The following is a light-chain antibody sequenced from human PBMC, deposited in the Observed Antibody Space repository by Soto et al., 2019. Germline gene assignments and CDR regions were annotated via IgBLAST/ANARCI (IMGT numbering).Light chain of an antibody. Sequence: QSVLTQPASVSGSPGQSITIPCTGSSSDIGGCNCVSWYQQHPGKAPKLMIYDVTNRPSGVSKRFSASKSGNTASLTISGLQAEDEADYYCSSYTTTNTVVFGGGTKLTVL. J-gene: IGLJ2*01. CDR2: DVT. CDR3: SSYTTTNTVV. CDR1: SSDIGGCNC. V-gene: IGLV2-14*01.